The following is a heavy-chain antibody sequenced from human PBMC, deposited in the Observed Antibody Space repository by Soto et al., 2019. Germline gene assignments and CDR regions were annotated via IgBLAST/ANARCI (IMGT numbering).Heavy chain of an antibody. D-gene: IGHD2-8*02. CDR3: ARHVSRSNGLWSFDP. J-gene: IGHJ5*02. Sequence: QLQLQESGPGLVKPSETLSLTCTVSGGSISSSSYYWGWIRQPPGKGLEWIGSIYYSGSTYYNPSLKSRVTISVDTSKNQFSLKLSSVTGSDTAVYYCARHVSRSNGLWSFDPWGQGTLVTVSS. CDR1: GGSISSSSYY. CDR2: IYYSGST. V-gene: IGHV4-39*01.